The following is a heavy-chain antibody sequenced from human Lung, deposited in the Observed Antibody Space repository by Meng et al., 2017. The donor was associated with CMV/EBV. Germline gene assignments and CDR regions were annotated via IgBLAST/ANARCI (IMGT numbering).Heavy chain of an antibody. J-gene: IGHJ5*02. Sequence: ASVXVSCKSSGYSFIGYYLHWVRQAPGQGLEWMGWINPYSGATKYAEKFQGRVTITRNTSISTAYMELNTLRSDDTAVYYCASSTSGVVIGILRRYYWFDPWXQGTXVTVSS. CDR2: INPYSGAT. CDR3: ASSTSGVVIGILRRYYWFDP. CDR1: GYSFIGYY. D-gene: IGHD2-21*01. V-gene: IGHV1-2*02.